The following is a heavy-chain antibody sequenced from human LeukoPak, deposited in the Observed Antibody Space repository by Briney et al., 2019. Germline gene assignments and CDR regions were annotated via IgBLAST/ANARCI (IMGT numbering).Heavy chain of an antibody. CDR2: MNPNSGNT. V-gene: IGHV1-8*01. J-gene: IGHJ6*02. CDR1: GYTFTSYD. D-gene: IGHD3-3*01. CDR3: ARDQRTSGYDFWSGYYPAHYYYYYGMDV. Sequence: ASVKVSCKASGYTFTSYDINWVRQATGQGLEWMGWMNPNSGNTGYAQKFQGRVTMTRNTSISTAYMELSSLRSEDTAVYYCARDQRTSGYDFWSGYYPAHYYYYYGMDVWGQGTTVTVSS.